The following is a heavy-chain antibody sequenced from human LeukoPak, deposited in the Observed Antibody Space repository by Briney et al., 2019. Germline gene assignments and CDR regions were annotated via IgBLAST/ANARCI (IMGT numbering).Heavy chain of an antibody. CDR1: GFTFSTYG. D-gene: IGHD3-22*01. CDR2: MSYDGSNK. CDR3: AKDPGGSSGYPDAFDI. V-gene: IGHV3-30*18. Sequence: GRSLRLSCAASGFTFSTYGMHWVRQAPGKGLEWVAVMSYDGSNKYYADSVKGRFTISRDNSKNTLYLQMNSLRAEDTAVYYCAKDPGGSSGYPDAFDIWGQGTMVTVSS. J-gene: IGHJ3*02.